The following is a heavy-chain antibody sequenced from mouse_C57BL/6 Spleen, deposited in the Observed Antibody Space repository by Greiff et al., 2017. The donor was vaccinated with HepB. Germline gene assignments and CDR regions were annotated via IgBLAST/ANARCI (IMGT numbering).Heavy chain of an antibody. V-gene: IGHV2-2*01. Sequence: QVQLQQSGPGLVQPSQSLSITCTVSGFSLTSYGVHWVRQSPGKGLEWLGVIWSGGSTDYNAAFISRLSISKDNSKCEVFFKMNSLQADDTAIYYCARNRVYYYGSSYGGAMDYWGQGTSVTVSS. CDR2: IWSGGST. CDR3: ARNRVYYYGSSYGGAMDY. CDR1: GFSLTSYG. D-gene: IGHD1-1*01. J-gene: IGHJ4*01.